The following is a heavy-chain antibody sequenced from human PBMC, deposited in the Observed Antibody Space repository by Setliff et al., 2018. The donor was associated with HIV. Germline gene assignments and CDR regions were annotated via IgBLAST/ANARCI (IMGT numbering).Heavy chain of an antibody. J-gene: IGHJ3*02. CDR2: INPSGDST. CDR1: GYTFNSYL. CDR3: AREKVGQQLVIDAFDI. Sequence: ASVMVSCKASGYTFNSYLVYWVRQAPGQGLEWMGIINPSGDSTSYAQKFQGRVTMTRDTSTRTVYMELSSLRSEDTAVYYCAREKVGQQLVIDAFDIWGQGTMVTVSS. D-gene: IGHD6-13*01. V-gene: IGHV1-46*02.